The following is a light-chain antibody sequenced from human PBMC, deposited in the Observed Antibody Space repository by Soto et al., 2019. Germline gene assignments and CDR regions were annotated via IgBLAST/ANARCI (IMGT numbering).Light chain of an antibody. V-gene: IGKV3-20*01. CDR2: GAS. CDR3: QQYGSSGT. Sequence: EIVLTQSPGTLSFSQGDRATLSCRASQSVSNNYLAWYQQKPGQAPRLLIYGASNRATGIPDRFSGSGSGTDFTLTISRLEPEDFAVYYCQQYGSSGTFGQGTKVDIK. CDR1: QSVSNNY. J-gene: IGKJ1*01.